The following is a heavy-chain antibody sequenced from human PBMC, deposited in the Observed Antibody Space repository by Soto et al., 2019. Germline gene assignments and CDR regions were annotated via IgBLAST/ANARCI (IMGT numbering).Heavy chain of an antibody. V-gene: IGHV4-31*03. J-gene: IGHJ3*02. Sequence: SETLSLTCTVSGGSISSGGYYWSWIRQHPGKGLEWIGYIYYSGSTHYNPSLKSRVTISVDTSKNQFSLRLSSVTAADTAVYYCARDQDFYDSSGHDAFEIWGQGTMVTVSS. CDR3: ARDQDFYDSSGHDAFEI. D-gene: IGHD3-22*01. CDR1: GGSISSGGYY. CDR2: IYYSGST.